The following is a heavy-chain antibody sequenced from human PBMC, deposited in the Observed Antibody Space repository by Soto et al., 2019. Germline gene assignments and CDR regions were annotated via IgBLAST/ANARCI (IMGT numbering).Heavy chain of an antibody. J-gene: IGHJ3*02. CDR1: GYTFASYD. CDR2: MNPNSGNT. CDR3: ARGLRQIPTTEDDDAFDI. Sequence: GASVKVSCKASGYTFASYDINWVRQATGQGLEWMGWMNPNSGNTGYAQKFQGRVTMTRNASISTAYMELSSLRSEDTAVYYCARGLRQIPTTEDDDAFDIWGQGTMVTVS. V-gene: IGHV1-8*01. D-gene: IGHD1-1*01.